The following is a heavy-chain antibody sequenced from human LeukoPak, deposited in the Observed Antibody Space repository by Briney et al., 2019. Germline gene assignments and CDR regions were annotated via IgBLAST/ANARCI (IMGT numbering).Heavy chain of an antibody. CDR2: IYYSGST. CDR3: ARGGQQWLVPDWYFDL. Sequence: KPSETLSLTCTVSGGSISRSSYYWGWIRQTPGKGPEWIGSIYYSGSTYYNPSLKSRVTISVDTSKNQYSLKLSSVTAADTAVYYCARGGQQWLVPDWYFDLWGRGTLVTVSS. V-gene: IGHV4-39*01. J-gene: IGHJ2*01. CDR1: GGSISRSSYY. D-gene: IGHD6-19*01.